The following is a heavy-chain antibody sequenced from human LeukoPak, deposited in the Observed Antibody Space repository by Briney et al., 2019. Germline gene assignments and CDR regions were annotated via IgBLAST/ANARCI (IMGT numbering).Heavy chain of an antibody. J-gene: IGHJ4*02. Sequence: GGSLRLSCAASRFIFSNYWMNWFRQAPAKGLEWVAKIKQDGSEKYYVDSVKGRFTISRDNAKSSLYLQMNSLRAEDTAVYYCAREGYCTGNACSFDYWGQGTLVTVSS. CDR1: RFIFSNYW. CDR2: IKQDGSEK. V-gene: IGHV3-7*01. D-gene: IGHD2-8*02. CDR3: AREGYCTGNACSFDY.